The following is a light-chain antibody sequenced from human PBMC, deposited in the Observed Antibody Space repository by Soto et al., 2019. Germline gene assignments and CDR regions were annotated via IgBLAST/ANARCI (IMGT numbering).Light chain of an antibody. J-gene: IGKJ5*01. Sequence: DIHITQSPSSLSASVVDRVAITCRASQSISSYLNWYQQKPGKAPKLLIYAASSLQSGVPSRFSGSGSGTDFTLTISSLQTEDVATYYGQRTYNAPTFGQGTRLEIK. V-gene: IGKV1-39*01. CDR3: QRTYNAPT. CDR1: QSISSY. CDR2: AAS.